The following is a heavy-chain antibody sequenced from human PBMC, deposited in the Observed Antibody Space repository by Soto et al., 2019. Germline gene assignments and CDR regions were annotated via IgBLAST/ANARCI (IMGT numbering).Heavy chain of an antibody. CDR2: IYWDDDK. Sequence: GSGPTLVNPTQTLTLTCTFSGFSLSTSGVGVGWIRQPPGKALEWLALIYWDDDKRYSPSLKSRLTITKDTSKNQVVLTMTNMEPVDTATYYCARISHRRYDSSGYYDAFDIWGQGTMVTVSS. CDR3: ARISHRRYDSSGYYDAFDI. J-gene: IGHJ3*02. D-gene: IGHD3-22*01. V-gene: IGHV2-5*02. CDR1: GFSLSTSGVG.